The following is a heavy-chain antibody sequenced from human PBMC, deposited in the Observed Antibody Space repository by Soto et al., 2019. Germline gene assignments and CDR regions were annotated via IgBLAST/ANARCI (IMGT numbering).Heavy chain of an antibody. CDR2: IYTSGST. CDR1: GGSISSYY. CDR3: ARDQGIGAAVEANWFDP. J-gene: IGHJ5*02. V-gene: IGHV4-4*07. D-gene: IGHD6-13*01. Sequence: ASETLSLTCTVSGGSISSYYWSWIRQPAGKGLEWIGRIYTSGSTNYNPSLKSRVTMSVDTSKNQFSLKLSSVTAADTAVYYCARDQGIGAAVEANWFDPWGQGTLVTVS.